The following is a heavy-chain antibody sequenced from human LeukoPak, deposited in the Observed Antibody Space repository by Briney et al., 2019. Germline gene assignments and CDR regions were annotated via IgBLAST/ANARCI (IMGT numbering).Heavy chain of an antibody. D-gene: IGHD2-2*01. CDR2: IWYDGSNK. CDR3: ARDIVVVPAAINSISYYYYGMDV. V-gene: IGHV3-33*01. Sequence: GRSLRLSCAASGFTFSSYGMHWVRQAPGKGLEWVVVIWYDGSNKYYADSVKGRFTISRDNSKNTLYLQMNSLRAEDTAVYYCARDIVVVPAAINSISYYYYGMDVWGQGTTVTVSS. J-gene: IGHJ6*02. CDR1: GFTFSSYG.